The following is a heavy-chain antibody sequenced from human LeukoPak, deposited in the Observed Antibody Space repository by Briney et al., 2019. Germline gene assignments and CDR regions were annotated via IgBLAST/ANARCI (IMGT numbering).Heavy chain of an antibody. J-gene: IGHJ4*02. CDR2: INHSGST. CDR1: GGSFSGYY. Sequence: SETLSLTCAVYGGSFSGYYWSWIRQPPGKGLEWIGEINHSGSTNYNPSLKSRVTISVDTSKNQFSLKPSSVTAADTAVYYCARGLRIAAAGTNFDYWGQGTLVTVSS. D-gene: IGHD6-13*01. V-gene: IGHV4-34*01. CDR3: ARGLRIAAAGTNFDY.